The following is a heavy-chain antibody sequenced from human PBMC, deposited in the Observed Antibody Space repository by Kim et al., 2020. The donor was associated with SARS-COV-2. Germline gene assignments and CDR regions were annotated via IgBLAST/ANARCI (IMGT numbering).Heavy chain of an antibody. V-gene: IGHV3-11*05. D-gene: IGHD3-9*01. CDR1: GFTFSDYY. CDR3: ARDRRYDIWTHQDYYYYGVDV. J-gene: IGHJ6*02. Sequence: GGSLRLSCVASGFTFSDYYMSWIRQAPGKGLEWVSYISSSSSYTNYADSVKGRFTISRDNAKNSLYLQMNSLRAEDTAVYYCARDRRYDIWTHQDYYYYGVDVWGQGTTVTGSS. CDR2: ISSSSSYT.